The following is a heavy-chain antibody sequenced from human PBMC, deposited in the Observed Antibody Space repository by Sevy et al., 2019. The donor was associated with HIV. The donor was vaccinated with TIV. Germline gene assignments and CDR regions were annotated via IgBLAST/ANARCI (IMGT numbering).Heavy chain of an antibody. D-gene: IGHD1-26*01. CDR1: GYTFTSYG. V-gene: IGHV1-18*01. Sequence: ASVKVSCKASGYTFTSYGISWVRQAPGQGLEWMGWISAYNGNTKYAQKLQGRVTMTTDTCTSTAYMELRSLRSDDTAVYYCARERLQWGHAFDIWGQGTMVTVSS. J-gene: IGHJ3*02. CDR3: ARERLQWGHAFDI. CDR2: ISAYNGNT.